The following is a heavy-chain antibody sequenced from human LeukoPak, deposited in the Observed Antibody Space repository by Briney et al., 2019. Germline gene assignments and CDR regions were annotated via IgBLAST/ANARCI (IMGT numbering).Heavy chain of an antibody. J-gene: IGHJ3*02. CDR2: INTDGTTT. Sequence: GGSLRLSCAPSGFSFSDYWMHWVRQAPGKGLAWVSRINTDGTTTNHADSVTGRFTISRENAKNMLYLQMNSLRAEDTAVYYCVRGGLEPFDIWGQGTMVTVSS. V-gene: IGHV3-74*01. CDR3: VRGGLEPFDI. D-gene: IGHD1-1*01. CDR1: GFSFSDYW.